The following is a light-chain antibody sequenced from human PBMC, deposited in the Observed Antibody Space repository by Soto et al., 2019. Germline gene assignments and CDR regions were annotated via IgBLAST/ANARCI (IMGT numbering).Light chain of an antibody. V-gene: IGKV3-20*01. Sequence: IGLTQSPGTLSLSPGERATLSCRASQSVSSSYLAWYQQKPGQAPRLLIYGASSRATGIPDRFSGSGSGTDFTLTISRLEPEDFAVHYCQQYGSSPQTFGQGTKVDI. CDR3: QQYGSSPQT. CDR1: QSVSSSY. CDR2: GAS. J-gene: IGKJ1*01.